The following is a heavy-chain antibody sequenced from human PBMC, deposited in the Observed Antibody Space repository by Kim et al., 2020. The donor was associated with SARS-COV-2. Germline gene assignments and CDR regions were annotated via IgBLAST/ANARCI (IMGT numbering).Heavy chain of an antibody. J-gene: IGHJ4*02. Sequence: STQHNPSLNHRVPISVDTSKNQFSRQLSSVTAADTAVYYCASRRVGSPIDYWGQGTLVTVSS. CDR3: ASRRVGSPIDY. CDR2: ST. V-gene: IGHV4-39*01. D-gene: IGHD1-26*01.